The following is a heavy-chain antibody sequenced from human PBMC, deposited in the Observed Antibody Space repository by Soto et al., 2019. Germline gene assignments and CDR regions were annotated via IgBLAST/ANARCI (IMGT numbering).Heavy chain of an antibody. CDR1: GFTFSSYA. CDR3: ARDNVLRYFDWGYAFDI. J-gene: IGHJ3*02. CDR2: ISYDGSNK. V-gene: IGHV3-30-3*01. D-gene: IGHD3-9*01. Sequence: QVQLVESGGGVVQPGRSLRLSCAASGFTFSSYAMHWVRQAPGKGLEWVAVISYDGSNKYYADSVKGRFTISRDNSKNTLYRQMNSLRAEDTAVYYCARDNVLRYFDWGYAFDIWGQGTMVTVSS.